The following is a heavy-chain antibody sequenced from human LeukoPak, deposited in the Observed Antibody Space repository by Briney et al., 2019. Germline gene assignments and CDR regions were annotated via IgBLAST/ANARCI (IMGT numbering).Heavy chain of an antibody. CDR2: ISDDGTKK. D-gene: IGHD6-13*01. Sequence: GGSLRLSCGGSGYSFRSYAMHWVRQAPGKGLEWVAVISDDGTKKYYADSVKGRFTISRDNSKNSLSLQMNSLRPEDTAVYYCASRYSSSWALDYWGLGTLVTVSS. CDR1: GYSFRSYA. V-gene: IGHV3-30*01. J-gene: IGHJ4*02. CDR3: ASRYSSSWALDY.